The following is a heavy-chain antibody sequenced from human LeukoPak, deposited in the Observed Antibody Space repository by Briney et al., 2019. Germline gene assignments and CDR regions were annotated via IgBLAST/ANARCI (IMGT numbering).Heavy chain of an antibody. CDR3: AKDAGLVR. D-gene: IGHD2-8*02. Sequence: GGSLRLSCAASGFTFDDYGMHWVRQAPGKGLEWVSGISWNSGSIGYADSVKGRFTISRDNAKNSLYLQMNSLRAEDTALYYCAKDAGLVRWGQGTLVTVSS. J-gene: IGHJ4*02. CDR2: ISWNSGSI. CDR1: GFTFDDYG. V-gene: IGHV3-9*01.